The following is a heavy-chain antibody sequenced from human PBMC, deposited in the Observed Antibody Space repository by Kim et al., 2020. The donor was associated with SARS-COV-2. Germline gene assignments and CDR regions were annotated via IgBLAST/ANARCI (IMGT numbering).Heavy chain of an antibody. CDR1: GFTFSSNT. Sequence: GGSLRLSCAASGFTFSSNTMHWVRQAPGKGLEWVAVISYDGNNKFYADSVKGRFTISRDKSKNTLYLQMNSLRAEDTAVYYCARAGNMVRGGPAPRYYYDGMDVWGQGTTVTVSS. CDR2: ISYDGNNK. D-gene: IGHD3-10*01. CDR3: ARAGNMVRGGPAPRYYYDGMDV. V-gene: IGHV3-30-3*01. J-gene: IGHJ6*02.